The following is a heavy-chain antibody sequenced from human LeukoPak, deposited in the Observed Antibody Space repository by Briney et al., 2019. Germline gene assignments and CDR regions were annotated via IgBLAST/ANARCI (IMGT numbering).Heavy chain of an antibody. CDR1: GFTFSSYA. D-gene: IGHD3/OR15-3a*01. V-gene: IGHV3-23*01. Sequence: PGGSLRPSCAASGFTFSSYAMSWVRQAPGKGLEWVSAISGSGGSTYYADSVKGRFTISRDNSKKKLYLQMNSLRAEDTAVYYCAKDWTSTNPVRFDYWGQGTLVTVSS. CDR2: ISGSGGST. J-gene: IGHJ4*02. CDR3: AKDWTSTNPVRFDY.